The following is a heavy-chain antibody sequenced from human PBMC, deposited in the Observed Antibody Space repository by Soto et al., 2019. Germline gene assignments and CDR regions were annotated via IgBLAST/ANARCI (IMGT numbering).Heavy chain of an antibody. Sequence: QVQLVQSGAEVRKPGASVKVSCKASGYTFSDYYIHWVRHAPGQGLAWMGWINPNSGGTKYAPKFQCGVTMTRDTSITTAYMELRRLRSGDTAVYYCAREPATAKPEGVDFWGQGTLVTVSS. D-gene: IGHD3-16*01. J-gene: IGHJ4*02. CDR3: AREPATAKPEGVDF. CDR2: INPNSGGT. V-gene: IGHV1-2*02. CDR1: GYTFSDYY.